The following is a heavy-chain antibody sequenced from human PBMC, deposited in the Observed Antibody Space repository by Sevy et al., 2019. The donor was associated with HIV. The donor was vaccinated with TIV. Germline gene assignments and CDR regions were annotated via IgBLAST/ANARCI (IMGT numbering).Heavy chain of an antibody. V-gene: IGHV3-30*03. Sequence: GGSLRLSCAAAGFTFSRYGMHWARQAPGKGLEWVAVISNDGSDKEYADSVKGRFTVSRDNAKNSLYLEIHTLRPEDTAVYYCARSRSNYADYYFDYWGQGTVVTVSS. CDR3: ARSRSNYADYYFDY. CDR1: GFTFSRYG. J-gene: IGHJ4*02. D-gene: IGHD4-17*01. CDR2: ISNDGSDK.